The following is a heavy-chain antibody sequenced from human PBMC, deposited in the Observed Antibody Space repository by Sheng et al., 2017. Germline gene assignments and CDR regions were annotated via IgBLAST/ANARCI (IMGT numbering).Heavy chain of an antibody. V-gene: IGHV3-30*18. CDR2: IAAAGNNP. J-gene: IGHJ3*02. CDR1: EVTFRSYG. CDR3: AKERRVGSIWDCFDI. Sequence: QMQLVESGGGVVQSGESLRLSCVASEVTFRSYGMNWFRQPPGKGLEWLAVIAAAGNNPHYGDSVKGRFAISRDNSRNTLFLQMNSLTTEDTAIYYFAKERRVGSIWDCFDIWGQGTMVTVGS. D-gene: IGHD1-26*01.